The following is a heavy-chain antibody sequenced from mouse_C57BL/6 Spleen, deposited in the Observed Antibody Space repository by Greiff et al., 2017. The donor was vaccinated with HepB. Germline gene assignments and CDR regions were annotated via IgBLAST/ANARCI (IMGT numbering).Heavy chain of an antibody. J-gene: IGHJ4*01. V-gene: IGHV3-6*01. Sequence: DVHLVESGPGLVKPSQSLSLTCSVTGYSITSGYYWNWIRQFPGNKLEWMGYISYDGSNNYNPSLKNRISITRDTSKNQFFLKLNSVTTEDTATYYCARAVGLRPYYYAMDYWGQGTSVTVSS. CDR2: ISYDGSN. D-gene: IGHD2-4*01. CDR3: ARAVGLRPYYYAMDY. CDR1: GYSITSGYY.